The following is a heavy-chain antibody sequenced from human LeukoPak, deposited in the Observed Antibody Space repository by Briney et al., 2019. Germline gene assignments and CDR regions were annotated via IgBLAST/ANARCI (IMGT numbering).Heavy chain of an antibody. V-gene: IGHV1-2*02. J-gene: IGHJ5*02. CDR1: GYTFTDYY. Sequence: ASVKVSCKASGYTFTDYYMHWVRQAPGQGLEWMGWINPDSGGTNYAQRFQGRVTMTRDTSISTAYMELDRLRYDDTAIYYCTKVGFNAWGQGTLVTVSS. CDR2: INPDSGGT. CDR3: TKVGFNA.